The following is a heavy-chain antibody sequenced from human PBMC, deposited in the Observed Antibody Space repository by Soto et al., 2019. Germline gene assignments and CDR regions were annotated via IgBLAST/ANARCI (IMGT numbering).Heavy chain of an antibody. CDR2: ISYDGSNK. V-gene: IGHV3-30-3*01. CDR1: GFTFSSYA. D-gene: IGHD3-3*01. CDR3: SRDRGIWGVLVNYYYYGMDV. Sequence: GGSLRLSCAASGFTFSSYAMRWVRQAPGKGLEWVAVISYDGSNKYYADSVKGRFTISRDNSKNTLYLQINSLGAADTAVYYCSRDRGIWGVLVNYYYYGMDVWGQGTTVSVS. J-gene: IGHJ6*01.